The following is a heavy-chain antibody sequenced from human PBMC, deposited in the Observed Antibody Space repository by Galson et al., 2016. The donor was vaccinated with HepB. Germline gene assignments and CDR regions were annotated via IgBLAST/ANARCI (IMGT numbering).Heavy chain of an antibody. D-gene: IGHD3-16*01. J-gene: IGHJ4*02. Sequence: SLRLSCAGSGFTLSRYWMSWVRQAPGKGLEWVANIKEDGSEKKYVDSVKGRFTISRDNAKNSVYLQMNGLRAEDTAVYYCTRDIAAFGGVMEWGQGTLVTISS. CDR2: IKEDGSEK. CDR3: TRDIAAFGGVME. V-gene: IGHV3-7*04. CDR1: GFTLSRYW.